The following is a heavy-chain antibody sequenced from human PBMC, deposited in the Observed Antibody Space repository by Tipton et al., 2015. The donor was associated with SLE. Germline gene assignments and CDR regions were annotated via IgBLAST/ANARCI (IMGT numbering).Heavy chain of an antibody. V-gene: IGHV4-59*08. J-gene: IGHJ4*02. CDR2: IYYSGST. D-gene: IGHD6-19*01. CDR1: GGSISSYY. Sequence: TLSLTCTVSGGSISSYYWSWIRQPPGKGLEWIGYIYYSGSTNYHPSLKSRVTISVDTSKNQFSLKLSYVTAADTAVYYCARQGAVAGFDYWGQGTLVTVSS. CDR3: ARQGAVAGFDY.